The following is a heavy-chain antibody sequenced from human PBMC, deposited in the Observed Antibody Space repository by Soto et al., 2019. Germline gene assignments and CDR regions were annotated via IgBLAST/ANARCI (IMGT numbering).Heavy chain of an antibody. J-gene: IGHJ6*02. V-gene: IGHV3-21*01. CDR1: GFTFSSYS. Sequence: GGSLRLSCAASGFTFSSYSMNWVRQAPGKGLEWVSSISSSSSYIYYADSVKGRFTISRDNAKNSLYLQMNGLRAEDTAVYYCARYCSSTSCYVGYYGMDVWGQGTTVTVSS. CDR3: ARYCSSTSCYVGYYGMDV. CDR2: ISSSSSYI. D-gene: IGHD2-2*01.